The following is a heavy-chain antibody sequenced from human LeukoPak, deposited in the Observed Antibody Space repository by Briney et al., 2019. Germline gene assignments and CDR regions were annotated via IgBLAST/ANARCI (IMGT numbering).Heavy chain of an antibody. CDR2: ISGSGGYT. CDR3: AKASWVSSADAVL. J-gene: IGHJ4*02. CDR1: GITLSNYG. V-gene: IGHV3-23*01. Sequence: GGSLRLSCAVSGITLSNYGMSWVRQAPGKGLEWASAISGSGGYTQYADSVKGRFTISRDNSKNALFLQMNNLRVEDTAVYFCAKASWVSSADAVLWGQGTLVTVSS. D-gene: IGHD3-3*02.